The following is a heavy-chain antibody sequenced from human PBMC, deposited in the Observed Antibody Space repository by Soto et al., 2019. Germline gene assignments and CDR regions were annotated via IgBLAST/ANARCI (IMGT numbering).Heavy chain of an antibody. D-gene: IGHD6-6*01. V-gene: IGHV3-66*01. J-gene: IGHJ4*01. Sequence: EVQLVESGGGLVKPGGSLRLSCAASGFTFSSSYMGWVRQAPGKGLEWISVIYTAGTTYYADSVTGRFSISRDNSKNTLSLQMDSLRAEDTAVYYCARDSTSQARFGYWGHGTLVTVSS. CDR1: GFTFSSSY. CDR2: IYTAGTT. CDR3: ARDSTSQARFGY.